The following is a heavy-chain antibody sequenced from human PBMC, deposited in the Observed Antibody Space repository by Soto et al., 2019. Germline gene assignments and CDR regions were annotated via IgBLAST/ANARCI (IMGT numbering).Heavy chain of an antibody. CDR2: MYHSGST. CDR1: GGSISSGGYS. Sequence: QLQLQESGSGLVKPSQTLSLTCAVSGGSISSGGYSWSWIRQPPGKGLEWIGYMYHSGSTYFNPSLKSRVTMSIDRAKNQFSLKLSSVTAADPAVYYCARVTDYWGEGMLVTVSS. CDR3: ARVTDY. V-gene: IGHV4-30-2*01. J-gene: IGHJ4*02.